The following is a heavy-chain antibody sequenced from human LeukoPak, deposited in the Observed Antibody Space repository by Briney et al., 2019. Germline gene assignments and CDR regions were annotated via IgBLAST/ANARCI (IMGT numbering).Heavy chain of an antibody. J-gene: IGHJ4*02. V-gene: IGHV4-39*01. CDR3: ARLPWGSYTGDY. Sequence: SETLSLTCTVSGGSISSSSYYWGWIRQPPGRGLEWIGSIYYSGSTHYNPSLQSRVTISVDTSKNQFSLKLNSVTAADTAVYYCARLPWGSYTGDYWGQGTLVTVSS. CDR2: IYYSGST. CDR1: GGSISSSSYY. D-gene: IGHD1-26*01.